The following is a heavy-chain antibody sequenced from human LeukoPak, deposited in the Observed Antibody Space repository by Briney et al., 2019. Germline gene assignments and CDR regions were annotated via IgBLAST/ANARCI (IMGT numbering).Heavy chain of an antibody. CDR2: INPSGGST. CDR1: GYTFTGYY. V-gene: IGHV1-46*01. CDR3: ARDPHYYDSSGSWYYFDY. J-gene: IGHJ4*02. D-gene: IGHD3-22*01. Sequence: ASVKVSCKASGYTFTGYYMHWVRQAPGQGLEWMGIINPSGGSTSYAQKFQGRVTMTRDTSTSTVYMELSSLRSEDTAVYYCARDPHYYDSSGSWYYFDYWGQGTLVTVSS.